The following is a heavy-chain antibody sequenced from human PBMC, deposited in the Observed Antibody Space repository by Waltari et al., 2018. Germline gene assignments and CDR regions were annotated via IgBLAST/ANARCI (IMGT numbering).Heavy chain of an antibody. D-gene: IGHD6-13*01. CDR3: ARGRKAAAGTGYFDL. Sequence: QVQLQQWGAGLLKPSETLSLTCAAYGGSFSGSYWRWIRQPPGKGLEWIGEINHSGSTNYNPSLKSRVTISVDTSKNQFSLKLSSVTAADTAVYYCARGRKAAAGTGYFDLWGRGTLVTVSS. CDR1: GGSFSGSY. J-gene: IGHJ2*01. V-gene: IGHV4-34*01. CDR2: INHSGST.